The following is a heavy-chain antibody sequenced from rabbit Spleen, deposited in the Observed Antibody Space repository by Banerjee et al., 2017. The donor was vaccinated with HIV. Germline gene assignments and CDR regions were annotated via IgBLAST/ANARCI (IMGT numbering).Heavy chain of an antibody. CDR1: GFDLSSYYY. V-gene: IGHV1S45*01. D-gene: IGHD6-1*01. CDR2: FYTGSGTT. CDR3: ARGANNKGDGYAL. Sequence: QEQLEESGGGLVKPEGSLTLTCKASGFDLSSYYYMCWVRQAPGKGLEWIGCFYTGSGTTYYASWAKGRFTISKTSSTTVTLQMTSLTAADTATHFCARGANNKGDGYALWGPGTLVTVS. J-gene: IGHJ4*01.